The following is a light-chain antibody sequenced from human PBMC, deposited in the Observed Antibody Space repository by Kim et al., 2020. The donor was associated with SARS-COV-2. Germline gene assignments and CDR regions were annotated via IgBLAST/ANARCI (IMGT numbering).Light chain of an antibody. CDR3: AAWDDSLNGVV. Sequence: QSVLTQPPSASGTPGQRVTISCSGSSSNIGSNTVNWYQRFPGTAPTLLIYSNNQRPSGVPDRFSGSKSGTSASLAISGLQSEDEADYYCAAWDDSLNGVVFGGGTKLTVL. J-gene: IGLJ2*01. CDR2: SNN. V-gene: IGLV1-44*01. CDR1: SSNIGSNT.